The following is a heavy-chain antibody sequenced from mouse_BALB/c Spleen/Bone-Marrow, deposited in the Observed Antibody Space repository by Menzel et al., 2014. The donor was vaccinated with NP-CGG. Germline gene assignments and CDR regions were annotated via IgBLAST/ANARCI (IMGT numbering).Heavy chain of an antibody. D-gene: IGHD2-1*01. CDR1: GFNIKDTY. CDR2: IGPANGNT. Sequence: EVQLVESGAELVKPGASVKLSCTASGFNIKDTYMHWVKQRPEQGLEWIGRIGPANGNTKYDPKFQGKATITADTSSNTAYLQLSSLTSEDTAVYYCARNGNYGAWFAYWGQGTLVTVSA. V-gene: IGHV14-3*02. J-gene: IGHJ3*01. CDR3: ARNGNYGAWFAY.